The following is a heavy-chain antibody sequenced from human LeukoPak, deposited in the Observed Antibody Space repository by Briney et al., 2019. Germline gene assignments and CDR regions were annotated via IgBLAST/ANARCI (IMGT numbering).Heavy chain of an antibody. Sequence: GGALRISCGAPWFTGRSNYMSWVRQAPGEGLEWVSVIYSGGSTYYADSVKGRFTISRDNSKNTLYLQMNSLRAEDTAVYYCARDIAMAPNDWGQGTLVTVSS. CDR1: WFTGRSNY. D-gene: IGHD5-18*01. CDR2: IYSGGST. CDR3: ARDIAMAPND. V-gene: IGHV3-66*01. J-gene: IGHJ4*02.